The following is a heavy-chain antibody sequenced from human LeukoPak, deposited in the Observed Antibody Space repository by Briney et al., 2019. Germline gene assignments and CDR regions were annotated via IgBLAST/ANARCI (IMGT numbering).Heavy chain of an antibody. CDR3: ARDLRIAARSSNAFDI. CDR1: GFTFSTYW. Sequence: PGGSLRLSCAASGFTFSTYWMSWVRQAPGKGLQWVANIKQDGSEKYYVDSVKGRFTISRDNAKNSLYLQMNSLRAEDTAVYYCARDLRIAARSSNAFDIWGQGTMVTVSS. V-gene: IGHV3-7*01. D-gene: IGHD6-6*01. J-gene: IGHJ3*02. CDR2: IKQDGSEK.